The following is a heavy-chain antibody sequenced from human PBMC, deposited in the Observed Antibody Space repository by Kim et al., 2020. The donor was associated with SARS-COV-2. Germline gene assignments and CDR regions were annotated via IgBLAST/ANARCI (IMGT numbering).Heavy chain of an antibody. CDR3: AREYSCGYGWFDP. CDR1: GGSISSGGYY. D-gene: IGHD3-22*01. J-gene: IGHJ5*02. Sequence: SETLSLTCTVSGGSISSGGYYWSWIRQHPGKGLEWIGYIYYSGSTYYNPSFKSRIIITVDSSKNHFSLKLSSVTAAATAVYYCAREYSCGYGWFDPWGQG. CDR2: IYYSGST. V-gene: IGHV4-31*03.